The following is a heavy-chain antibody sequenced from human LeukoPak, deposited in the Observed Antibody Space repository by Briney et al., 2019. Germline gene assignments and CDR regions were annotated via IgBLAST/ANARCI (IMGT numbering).Heavy chain of an antibody. J-gene: IGHJ4*02. CDR1: GGSFSGYY. D-gene: IGHD1-14*01. V-gene: IGHV4-59*01. CDR2: IYNSGST. Sequence: SETLSLTCAVYGGSFSGYYWSWIRQPPGKGLEWIGFIYNSGSTKYNPSLGSRGTISEDTAKNQFSLKLTSVTAADTAIYYCVRGGSVNPALIDYWGQGTLVTVSS. CDR3: VRGGSVNPALIDY.